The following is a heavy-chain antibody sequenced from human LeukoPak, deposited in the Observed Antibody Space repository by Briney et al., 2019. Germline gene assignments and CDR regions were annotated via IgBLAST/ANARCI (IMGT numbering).Heavy chain of an antibody. CDR3: ASVYGASAFDI. CDR2: INHSGST. D-gene: IGHD5/OR15-5a*01. CDR1: GGSFSGYY. J-gene: IGHJ3*02. V-gene: IGHV4-34*01. Sequence: SETLSLTCAVYGGSFSGYYWSWIRQPPGKGLEWIGEINHSGSTNYNPSLKSRVTISVDTSKNQFSLKLSSVTAADTAVYYCASVYGASAFDIWGQGTMVTVSS.